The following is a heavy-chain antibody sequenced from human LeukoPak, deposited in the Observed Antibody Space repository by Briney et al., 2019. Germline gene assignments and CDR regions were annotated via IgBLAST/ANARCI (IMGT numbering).Heavy chain of an antibody. J-gene: IGHJ4*02. CDR1: GFTFSSYG. CDR3: VRLGSGWSMDY. V-gene: IGHV3-33*01. D-gene: IGHD6-19*01. Sequence: PGGSLRLSCVASGFTFSSYGMHWVRQAPGKGLEWVAVIWYDGGDKYYAESVKGRFTISRDNSKNTLYLQMNSLRGDDTAVYYCVRLGSGWSMDYWGQGTLVTVSS. CDR2: IWYDGGDK.